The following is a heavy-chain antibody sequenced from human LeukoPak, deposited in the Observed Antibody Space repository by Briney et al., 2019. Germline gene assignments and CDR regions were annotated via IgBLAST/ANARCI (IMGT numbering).Heavy chain of an antibody. J-gene: IGHJ4*02. CDR3: ARGDDSSGYYHVAFDY. CDR2: IYSGGST. D-gene: IGHD3-22*01. Sequence: PGGSLRLSCAASEFSVGSNYMSWVRQAPGKGLEWVSVIYSGGSTYYADSVKGRFTISRDNSKNTLYLQMNSLRAEDTAVYYCARGDDSSGYYHVAFDYWGQGTLVTVSS. CDR1: EFSVGSNY. V-gene: IGHV3-53*01.